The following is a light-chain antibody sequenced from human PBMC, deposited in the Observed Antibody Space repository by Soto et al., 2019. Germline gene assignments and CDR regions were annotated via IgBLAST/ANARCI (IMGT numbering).Light chain of an antibody. CDR2: DAS. CDR3: QQYASAPLT. J-gene: IGKJ1*01. CDR1: LTVTNNY. V-gene: IGKV3-20*01. Sequence: IVLTHSPATLSLSPGERATLSCLASLTVTNNYLAWYQQKAGQAPRLVIYDASTRATGIPDRFSASGSGTDFTLTISRLEPEDFAVYFCQQYASAPLTFGQGTMVDIK.